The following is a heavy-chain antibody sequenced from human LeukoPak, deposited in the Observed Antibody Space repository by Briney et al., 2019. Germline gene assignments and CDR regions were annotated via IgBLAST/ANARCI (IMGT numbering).Heavy chain of an antibody. CDR3: ARDPAAVSTNTYG. D-gene: IGHD6-13*01. CDR1: GLDVSNHY. J-gene: IGHJ4*02. CDR2: IYSGGST. V-gene: IGHV3-66*01. Sequence: GRSLRLSCAAAGLDVSNHYIRWVRQAPGQRLQWVSLIYSGGSTYYTDSVKGRFTISRDGSKNMLYLQMNSLRVEDTAVYYCARDPAAVSTNTYGWGQGTLVTVS.